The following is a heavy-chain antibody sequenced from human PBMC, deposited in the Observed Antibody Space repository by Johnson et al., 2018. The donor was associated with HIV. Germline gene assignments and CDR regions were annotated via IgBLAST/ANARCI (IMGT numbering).Heavy chain of an antibody. V-gene: IGHV3-66*02. CDR3: TRRSPYDAFDI. CDR2: VYSGGTT. CDR1: GFTVSSNY. J-gene: IGHJ3*02. Sequence: EVQLVESGGGLVQPGGSLRLSCAASGFTVSSNYMSCVRQAPGKGLESVSVVYSGGTTHYADSVKGRSTISRDNSKNTLYLQMNSLRAEDTAVYYCTRRSPYDAFDIWGQGTMVTVSS.